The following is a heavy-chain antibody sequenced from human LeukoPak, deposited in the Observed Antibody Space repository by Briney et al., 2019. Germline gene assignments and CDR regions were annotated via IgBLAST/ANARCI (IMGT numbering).Heavy chain of an antibody. CDR3: AELPLTGTYWFDP. CDR1: GYSFTSYW. J-gene: IGHJ5*02. D-gene: IGHD1-20*01. Sequence: GESLKISCKGSGYSFTSYWIGWVRQMPGKGLEWMGIIYPGDSDTRYSPSFQGQVTIPADKSISTAYLQWSSLKASDTAKYYCAELPLTGTYWFDPWGQGTLVTVSS. V-gene: IGHV5-51*01. CDR2: IYPGDSDT.